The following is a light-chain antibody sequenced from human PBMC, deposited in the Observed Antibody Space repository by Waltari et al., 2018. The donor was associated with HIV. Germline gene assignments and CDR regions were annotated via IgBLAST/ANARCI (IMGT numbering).Light chain of an antibody. V-gene: IGLV1-40*01. CDR3: HPVDITLGGYDV. CDR2: CDA. CDR1: PSNVGTIYL. Sequence: QSVLTQQPPVSGAPRRRVATTCSGRPSNVGTIYLLHWYQQLPGIPPKLLIACDANGRPGGPDGCSASKTFASASLTIIGVQAEDEADYYCHPVDITLGGYDVFGTGTKVTVL. J-gene: IGLJ1*01.